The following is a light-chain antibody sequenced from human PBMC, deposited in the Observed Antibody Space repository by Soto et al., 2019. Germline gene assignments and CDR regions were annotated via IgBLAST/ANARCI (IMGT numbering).Light chain of an antibody. CDR1: SSDVGGYDY. V-gene: IGLV2-14*01. Sequence: QSVLTQPASVSGSPGQSITISCTGTSSDVGGYDYVSWYQQQSGKAPKLIIYEVSSRPSGVSNRCSGSKSGNTASLTISGLQADDEADYYCDSFTSSRAYVFGVGTKLTVL. J-gene: IGLJ1*01. CDR2: EVS. CDR3: DSFTSSRAYV.